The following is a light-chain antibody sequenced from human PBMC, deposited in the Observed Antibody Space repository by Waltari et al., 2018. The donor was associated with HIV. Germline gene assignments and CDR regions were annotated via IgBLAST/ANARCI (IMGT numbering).Light chain of an antibody. CDR2: GAS. V-gene: IGKV3-20*01. CDR1: QSVNNAY. Sequence: EIVLTQSPGTLSLSPGERATLSCRASQSVNNAYLTWYQQKPGQAPRLLIYGASSRAPGIPDRFSGSGSGTDFTLTISRLEPEDFAVYYCQQYGSSPPYTFGQGTKLQIK. CDR3: QQYGSSPPYT. J-gene: IGKJ2*01.